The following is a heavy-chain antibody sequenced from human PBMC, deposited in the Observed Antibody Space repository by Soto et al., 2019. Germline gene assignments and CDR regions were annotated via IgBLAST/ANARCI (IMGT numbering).Heavy chain of an antibody. CDR1: GYTFTGYY. Sequence: ASVKVSCKASGYTFTGYYIHWVRQAPGQGLEWMGWINPNSGGTNYAQKFQGWVTMTRDTSISTAYMELSRLRSDDTAVYYCARGLLWFGDAYYFDYWGQGTLVTVSS. V-gene: IGHV1-2*04. CDR2: INPNSGGT. J-gene: IGHJ4*02. CDR3: ARGLLWFGDAYYFDY. D-gene: IGHD3-10*01.